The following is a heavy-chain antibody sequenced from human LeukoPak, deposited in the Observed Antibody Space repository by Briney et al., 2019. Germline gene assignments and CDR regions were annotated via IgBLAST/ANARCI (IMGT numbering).Heavy chain of an antibody. Sequence: PSETLSLTCTVSGGSISSYYWSWIRQTPCKWLEWIGEINHSGSTNYNPSLKSRVTISVDTSKNQFSLKLSSVTAADTAVYYCARGLRLGMDVWGQGTTVTVSS. V-gene: IGHV4-34*01. CDR3: ARGLRLGMDV. D-gene: IGHD4-17*01. CDR1: GGSISSYY. CDR2: INHSGST. J-gene: IGHJ6*02.